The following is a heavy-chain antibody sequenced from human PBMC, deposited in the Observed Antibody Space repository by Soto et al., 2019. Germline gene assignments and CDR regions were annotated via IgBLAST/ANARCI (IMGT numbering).Heavy chain of an antibody. V-gene: IGHV3-48*02. CDR2: ISGTSTTL. J-gene: IGHJ4*02. CDR3: ARDFNYGYGY. D-gene: IGHD3-16*01. CDR1: GFTLSSYS. Sequence: EVQLVESGGGLVQPGGSLRLSCAASGFTLSSYSMNWVRQAPGKGLEWVAYISGTSTTLYYADSVKGRFTISRDNAKNSLYLQMDSVRDENTAVYYCARDFNYGYGYWGPGTLVAV.